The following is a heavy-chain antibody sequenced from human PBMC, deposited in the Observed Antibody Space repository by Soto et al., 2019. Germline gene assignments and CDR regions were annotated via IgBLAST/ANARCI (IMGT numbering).Heavy chain of an antibody. CDR3: AKAPYSGYEIDY. CDR1: GFTFSSYG. J-gene: IGHJ4*02. Sequence: QGQLVESGGGVVQPGRSLSLSCAASGFTFSSYGMHWVRQAPGKGLEWVAVISYDGSNKYYADSVKGRFTISRDNSKNTLYLQMNSLRAEDTAVYYCAKAPYSGYEIDYWGQGTLVTVSS. CDR2: ISYDGSNK. V-gene: IGHV3-30*18. D-gene: IGHD5-12*01.